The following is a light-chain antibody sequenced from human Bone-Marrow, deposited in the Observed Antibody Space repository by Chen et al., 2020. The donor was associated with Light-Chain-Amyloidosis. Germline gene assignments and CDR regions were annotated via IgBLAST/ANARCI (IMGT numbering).Light chain of an antibody. V-gene: IGLV3-25*03. J-gene: IGLJ2*01. CDR3: QSADSSGTYEVI. CDR2: RDP. Sequence: SYELTQPPSVSVSPGQTARLTCSGDALPTKYAYWYQQKPGQAPVLVIHRDPERPSGISERFSGSRSGTTATLTISGGQAEDEADYHCQSADSSGTYEVIFGGGTKLTVL. CDR1: ALPTKY.